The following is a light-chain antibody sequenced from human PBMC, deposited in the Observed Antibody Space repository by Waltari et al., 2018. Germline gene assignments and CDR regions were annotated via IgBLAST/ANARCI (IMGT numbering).Light chain of an antibody. CDR1: QSFSSW. Sequence: DIQMTQSPHTLSASVGDRVTIPCRASQSFSSWLAWYQQKPGKAPKLLIYKASSLESGVPSRCSGSESGTEFTLTSSSLQPDDFATDYCQQYNSYPRTFGQGTNVEIK. CDR3: QQYNSYPRT. J-gene: IGKJ1*01. V-gene: IGKV1-5*03. CDR2: KAS.